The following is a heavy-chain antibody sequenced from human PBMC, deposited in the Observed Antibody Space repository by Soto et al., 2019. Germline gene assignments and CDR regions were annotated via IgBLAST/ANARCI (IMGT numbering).Heavy chain of an antibody. Sequence: QVQLVQSGGEVKKPGASVKVSCKAAGYTFTSHGTSWVRQAPGQGLEWMGWISTFHGSINYAQKFQGRVTMTTDTSTSTAYMELRSLRSDDTAVYYCARFYSSGWPRGYFDYWGQGTPVTVSA. D-gene: IGHD6-19*01. CDR3: ARFYSSGWPRGYFDY. CDR1: GYTFTSHG. J-gene: IGHJ4*02. V-gene: IGHV1-18*01. CDR2: ISTFHGSI.